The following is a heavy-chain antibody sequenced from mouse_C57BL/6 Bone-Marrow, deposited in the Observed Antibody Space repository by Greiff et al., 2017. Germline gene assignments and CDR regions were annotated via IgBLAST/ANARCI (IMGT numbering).Heavy chain of an antibody. J-gene: IGHJ1*03. CDR3: ARPGSGYWYFDV. V-gene: IGHV5-17*01. CDR2: ISSGSSTI. D-gene: IGHD4-1*01. CDR1: GFTFSDYG. Sequence: EVQGVESGGGLVKPGGSLKLSCAASGFTFSDYGMRWVRQAPEKGLEWVAYISSGSSTIYYADTVKGRFTISRDNAKNTLFLQMTSLRSKDTAMYYCARPGSGYWYFDVWGTGTTVTVAS.